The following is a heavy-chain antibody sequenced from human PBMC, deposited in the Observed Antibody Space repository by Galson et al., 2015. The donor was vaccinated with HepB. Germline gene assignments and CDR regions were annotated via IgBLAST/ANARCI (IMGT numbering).Heavy chain of an antibody. CDR1: GGSTRSSSYY. J-gene: IGHJ4*02. CDR2: ISSGGNT. Sequence: ETLSLTCSVSGGSTRSSSYYWGWVRQPPGKALEWIGCISSGGNTFYNPSLKSRVTISVDTSKSQFSLRLTSLSVADTSVYFCAGGPRVAGLYFDFWGQGVLIRVSS. D-gene: IGHD6-19*01. V-gene: IGHV4-39*01. CDR3: AGGPRVAGLYFDF.